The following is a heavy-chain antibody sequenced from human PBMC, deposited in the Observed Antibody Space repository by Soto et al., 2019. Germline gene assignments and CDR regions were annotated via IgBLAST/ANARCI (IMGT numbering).Heavy chain of an antibody. Sequence: QVQLVQSGAEVKKPGASVKVSCKASGYTFTSYDINWVRQATGQGLEWMGWMNPNSGNTGYAQKFQGRVTMTRNTSRSTAYMELSSLRSEDTAVYYCARGLPYSGYDWFDYWGQGTLVTVSS. CDR3: ARGLPYSGYDWFDY. CDR1: GYTFTSYD. CDR2: MNPNSGNT. D-gene: IGHD5-12*01. J-gene: IGHJ4*02. V-gene: IGHV1-8*01.